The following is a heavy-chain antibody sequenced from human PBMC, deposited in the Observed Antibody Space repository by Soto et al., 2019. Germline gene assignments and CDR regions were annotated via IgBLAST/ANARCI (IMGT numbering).Heavy chain of an antibody. CDR2: MNPNSGNT. CDR3: ARGFGCTNGVCYAFGY. J-gene: IGHJ4*02. Sequence: GASVKVSCKASGYTFTSYDINWVRQATGQGLEWMGWMNPNSGNTGYAQKFQGRVTMTRNTSISTAYMELSSLRSEDTAVYYCARGFGCTNGVCYAFGYWGQGTLVTVSS. CDR1: GYTFTSYD. V-gene: IGHV1-8*01. D-gene: IGHD2-8*01.